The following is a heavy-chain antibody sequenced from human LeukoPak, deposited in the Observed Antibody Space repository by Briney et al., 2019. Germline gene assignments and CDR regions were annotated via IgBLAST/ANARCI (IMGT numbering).Heavy chain of an antibody. V-gene: IGHV1-18*04. D-gene: IGHD3-10*01. CDR3: ARHMVRGVDWFDP. CDR2: ISAYNGNT. Sequence: ASAKVSCKASGYTFTGYYMHWVRQAPGQGLEWMGWISAYNGNTNYAQKLQGRVTMTTDTSTSTAYMELRSLRSDDTAVYYCARHMVRGVDWFDPWGQGTLVTVSS. CDR1: GYTFTGYY. J-gene: IGHJ5*02.